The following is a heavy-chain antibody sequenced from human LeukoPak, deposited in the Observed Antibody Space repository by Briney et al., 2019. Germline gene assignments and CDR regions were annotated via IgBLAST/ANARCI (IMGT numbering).Heavy chain of an antibody. J-gene: IGHJ5*02. V-gene: IGHV4-59*01. CDR3: ARDQGYSNYGPLGWFDP. Sequence: SGTLSLTCTVSGGSISSYYWSWIRQPPGKGLEWIGYIYYSGSTNYNPSLKSRVTISVDTSKNQFSLKLSSVTAADTAVYYCARDQGYSNYGPLGWFDPWGQGTLVTVSS. CDR2: IYYSGST. CDR1: GGSISSYY. D-gene: IGHD4-11*01.